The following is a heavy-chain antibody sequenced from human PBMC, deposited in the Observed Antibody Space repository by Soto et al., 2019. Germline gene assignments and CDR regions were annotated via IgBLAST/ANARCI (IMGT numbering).Heavy chain of an antibody. CDR2: IYYSGST. J-gene: IGHJ4*02. Sequence: SETLSLTCSVSGGSINSSSYFWGWVRQPPGKGLEWIGSIYYSGSTYYNPSLRSRVTISVDTSKNQFSLKLSSVTAADTAVFYCARSIAVPSGHIDHWGQGIRVTVSS. CDR1: GGSINSSSYF. CDR3: ARSIAVPSGHIDH. D-gene: IGHD6-6*01. V-gene: IGHV4-39*01.